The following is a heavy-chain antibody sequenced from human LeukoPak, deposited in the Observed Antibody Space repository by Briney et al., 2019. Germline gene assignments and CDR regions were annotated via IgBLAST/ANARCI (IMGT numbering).Heavy chain of an antibody. CDR2: IIPIFGTP. CDR3: ARAHNWEGPKGD. J-gene: IGHJ3*01. D-gene: IGHD1-20*01. Sequence: SVKVSCKASGGTFSSYAISWVRQAPGRGLEWMAGIIPIFGTPIYAQRFQGRVTITADKSTSTAYMELRSLRSEDTAVYYCARAHNWEGPKGDWGQGTMVIVSS. CDR1: GGTFSSYA. V-gene: IGHV1-69*06.